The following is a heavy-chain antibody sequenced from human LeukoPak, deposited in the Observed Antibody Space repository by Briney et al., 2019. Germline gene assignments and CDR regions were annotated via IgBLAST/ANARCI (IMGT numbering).Heavy chain of an antibody. D-gene: IGHD3-22*01. CDR3: AKNEELNYYDSSGYYLAS. J-gene: IGHJ4*02. CDR2: ISGSGGST. Sequence: TGGSLRLSCAASGFTFSSYAMSWVRQAPGKGLEWVSAISGSGGSTYYADSVKGRFTISRDNSKNTLYLQMNSLRAEDTAVYYCAKNEELNYYDSSGYYLASWGQGTLVTVSS. V-gene: IGHV3-23*01. CDR1: GFTFSSYA.